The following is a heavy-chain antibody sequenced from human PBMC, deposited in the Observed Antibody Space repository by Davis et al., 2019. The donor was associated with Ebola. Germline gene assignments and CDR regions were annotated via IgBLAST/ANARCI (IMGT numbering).Heavy chain of an antibody. CDR3: ARDTILVLIYRFDF. Sequence: GESLKISCAASGFTFSSYWMSWVRQAPGKGLEWVANIKQDGSEKYYVDSVKGRFTISRDNAKNSLYLQMNSLRGEDTALYYCARDTILVLIYRFDFWGQGTLVTVSS. CDR1: GFTFSSYW. D-gene: IGHD3-22*01. CDR2: IKQDGSEK. J-gene: IGHJ4*02. V-gene: IGHV3-7*01.